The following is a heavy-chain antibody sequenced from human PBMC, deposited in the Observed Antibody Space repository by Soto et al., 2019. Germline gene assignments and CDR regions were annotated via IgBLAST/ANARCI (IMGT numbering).Heavy chain of an antibody. D-gene: IGHD2-2*01. CDR2: IWYDGSNK. Sequence: QVQLVESGGGVVQPGRSLRLSCAASGFTFSSYGMHWVRQAPGKGLAWVAVIWYDGSNKYYADSVKGRFTISRDNSKNTLYLQRNSLRAEDTAVYYCARDGGYCSSTSCQHDAFDIWGQGTMVTVSS. CDR1: GFTFSSYG. CDR3: ARDGGYCSSTSCQHDAFDI. V-gene: IGHV3-33*01. J-gene: IGHJ3*02.